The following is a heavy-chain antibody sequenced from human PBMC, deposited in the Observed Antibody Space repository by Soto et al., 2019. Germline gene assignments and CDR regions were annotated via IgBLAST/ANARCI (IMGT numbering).Heavy chain of an antibody. CDR2: IYYSGST. D-gene: IGHD3-16*01. CDR1: GGSISSYY. Sequence: QVQLQESGPGLVKPSETLSLTCTVSGGSISSYYWSWIRQPPGKGLEWIGYIYYSGSTNYNPSLKSXXPXSXXTCKNQFSLKLSSVTAADTAVYYCARIYRGGWFDPWGQGTLVTVSS. V-gene: IGHV4-59*08. J-gene: IGHJ5*02. CDR3: ARIYRGGWFDP.